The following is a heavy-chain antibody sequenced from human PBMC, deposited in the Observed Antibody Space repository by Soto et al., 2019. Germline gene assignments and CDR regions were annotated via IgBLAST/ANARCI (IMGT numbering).Heavy chain of an antibody. CDR3: AKERTNDAHYALDY. J-gene: IGHJ4*02. Sequence: QAXVSLRLPLEARGSRLSSYAWTGVRKAPGKGLQWVSSITGSIDYTYYIASVKGRFTISRDNAKNTLYLQMNSLRAEDTAVYYCAKERTNDAHYALDYWSQGTLVTVSS. D-gene: IGHD3-16*01. V-gene: IGHV3-23*01. CDR2: ITGSIDYT. CDR1: GSRLSSYA.